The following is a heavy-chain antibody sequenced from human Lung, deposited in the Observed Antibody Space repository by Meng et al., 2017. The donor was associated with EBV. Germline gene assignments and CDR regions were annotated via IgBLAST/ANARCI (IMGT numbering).Heavy chain of an antibody. D-gene: IGHD1-26*01. CDR2: ISGYNGNT. CDR1: GYTFTSYG. J-gene: IGHJ4*02. CDR3: AREADGATFDY. V-gene: IGHV1-18*01. Sequence: QVRLVRSGAGVKKPGASVKVSCKASGYTFTSYGMSRVRQAPGQGLEWMGWISGYNGNTNYAQKLQGRVTMTTDTSTSTAYMELRSLRSDDTAVYYCAREADGATFDYWGQGTLVTVSS.